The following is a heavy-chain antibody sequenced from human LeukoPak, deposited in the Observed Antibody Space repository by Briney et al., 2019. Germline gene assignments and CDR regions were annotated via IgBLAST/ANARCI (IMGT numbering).Heavy chain of an antibody. J-gene: IGHJ6*03. Sequence: SETLSLTCTVSGGSINSYYWSWIRQPPGKGLEWIGYIYHSGSTNYNPSLKSRVTISVDTSKNQFSLKLSSVTAADTAVYYCAGGSYYYYYMAVWGKGTTVTISS. CDR1: GGSINSYY. CDR3: AGGSYYYYYMAV. V-gene: IGHV4-59*01. CDR2: IYHSGST.